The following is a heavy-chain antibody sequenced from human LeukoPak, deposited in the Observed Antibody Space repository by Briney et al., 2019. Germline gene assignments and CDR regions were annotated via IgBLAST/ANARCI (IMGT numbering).Heavy chain of an antibody. CDR3: ATQNERGSDYYPGGGFDI. J-gene: IGHJ3*02. D-gene: IGHD3-22*01. CDR2: ITVSGSYI. CDR1: GYTFSDYW. V-gene: IGHV3-21*01. Sequence: PGGSLRLSCAASGYTFSDYWMSWVRQAPGKGLEWVSSITVSGSYIYYADSVRGRFTISRNNAQNSLYLQMNSLRAEDTAVYYCATQNERGSDYYPGGGFDIWGQGTMVTVSS.